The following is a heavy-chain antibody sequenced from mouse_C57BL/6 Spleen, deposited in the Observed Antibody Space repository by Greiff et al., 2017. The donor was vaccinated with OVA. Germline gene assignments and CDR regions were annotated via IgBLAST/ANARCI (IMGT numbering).Heavy chain of an antibody. V-gene: IGHV1-42*01. CDR2: INPSTGGT. Sequence: VQLQQSGPELVKPGASVKISCKASGYSFTGYYMNWVKQSPEKSLEWIGEINPSTGGTTYNQKFKAKATLTVDKSSSTAYMQLKSLTSEDSAVYYCARESPLWPFDYWGQGTTLTVSS. D-gene: IGHD1-1*02. J-gene: IGHJ2*01. CDR3: ARESPLWPFDY. CDR1: GYSFTGYY.